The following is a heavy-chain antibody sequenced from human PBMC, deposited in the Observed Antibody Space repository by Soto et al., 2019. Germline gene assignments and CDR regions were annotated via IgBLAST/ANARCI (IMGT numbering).Heavy chain of an antibody. V-gene: IGHV1-69*13. CDR2: IIPIFGTA. CDR1: GGTFSSYA. Sequence: ASVKVSCKASGGTFSSYAISWVRQAPGQGLEWMGGIIPIFGTANYAQKFQGRVTITADESTSTAYMELSSLRSEDTAVYYCARDLAVAGTETSTSFFGYYYYGMDVWGQGTTVTVSS. D-gene: IGHD6-19*01. CDR3: ARDLAVAGTETSTSFFGYYYYGMDV. J-gene: IGHJ6*02.